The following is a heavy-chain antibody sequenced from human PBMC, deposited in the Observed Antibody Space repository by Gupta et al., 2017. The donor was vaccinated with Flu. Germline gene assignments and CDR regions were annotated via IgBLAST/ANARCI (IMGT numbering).Heavy chain of an antibody. Sequence: QVQLQESGPGLVKPSETLSLTCTVSGGSISSYYWSWIRQPPGKGLDWIGYIYYSGSTNYNPSLKSRVTISVDTSKNQFSLKLSSVTAADTAVYYCAREGTYYYDSSGYYYALDYWGQGTLVTVSS. J-gene: IGHJ4*02. CDR1: GGSISSYY. CDR3: AREGTYYYDSSGYYYALDY. V-gene: IGHV4-59*01. CDR2: IYYSGST. D-gene: IGHD3-22*01.